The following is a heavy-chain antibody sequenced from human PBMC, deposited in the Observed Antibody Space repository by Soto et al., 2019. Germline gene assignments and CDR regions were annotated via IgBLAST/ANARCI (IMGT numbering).Heavy chain of an antibody. J-gene: IGHJ4*02. V-gene: IGHV1-69*13. CDR2: IIPIFGTA. CDR1: GGTFSSYA. Sequence: SVKVSCKASGGTFSSYAISWVRQAPGQGLEWMGGIIPIFGTANYAQKFQGRVTITADESTSTAYMELSSLRSEDTAVYYCSSTIPVYYYDSSGSIYFDYWGQGTLVTVSS. CDR3: SSTIPVYYYDSSGSIYFDY. D-gene: IGHD3-22*01.